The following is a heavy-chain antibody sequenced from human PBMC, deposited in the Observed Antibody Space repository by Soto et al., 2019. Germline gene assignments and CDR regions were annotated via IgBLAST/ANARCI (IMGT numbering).Heavy chain of an antibody. CDR1: GYAFTSYA. CDR3: ARGGVLLWFGELLYVAKAILDV. CDR2: INAGNGNT. V-gene: IGHV1-3*01. D-gene: IGHD3-10*01. J-gene: IGHJ6*04. Sequence: VASVKVSCKASGYAFTSYAMHWVRQAPGQRLEWMGWINAGNGNTKYSQKFQGRVTITTDKSASTGYMELSSLRSEDTAVYYCARGGVLLWFGELLYVAKAILDVWGKGTTVTVSS.